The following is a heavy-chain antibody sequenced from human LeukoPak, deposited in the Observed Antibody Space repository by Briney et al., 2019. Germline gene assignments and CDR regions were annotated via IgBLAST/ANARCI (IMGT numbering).Heavy chain of an antibody. CDR1: GFTFGSYA. Sequence: GRSLRLSCAASGFTFGSYAMHWVRQAPGKGLEWVAVISYDGSNKYYADSVKGRFTISRDNSKNTLYLQMNSLRAEDTAVYYCARVSSGWYYDYWGQGTLVTVSS. V-gene: IGHV3-30-3*01. D-gene: IGHD6-19*01. CDR2: ISYDGSNK. J-gene: IGHJ4*02. CDR3: ARVSSGWYYDY.